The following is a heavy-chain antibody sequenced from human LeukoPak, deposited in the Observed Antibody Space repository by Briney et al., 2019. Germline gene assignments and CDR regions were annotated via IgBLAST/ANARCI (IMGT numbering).Heavy chain of an antibody. D-gene: IGHD3-22*01. CDR3: AREDSSGYYGS. CDR2: ISSSSSTI. CDR1: GFTFSSYS. Sequence: GGSLRLSCAASGFTFSSYSMNWVRQAPGKGLEWVSYISSSSSTIYYADSVKGRFTISRDNAKNSLYLQMNSLRAEDTAVYYCAREDSSGYYGSWGQGTLVTVSS. V-gene: IGHV3-48*04. J-gene: IGHJ5*02.